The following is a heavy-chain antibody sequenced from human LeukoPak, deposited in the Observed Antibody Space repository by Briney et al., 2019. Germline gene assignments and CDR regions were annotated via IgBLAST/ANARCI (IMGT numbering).Heavy chain of an antibody. CDR3: ARDWGTSFDP. D-gene: IGHD3-16*01. J-gene: IGHJ5*02. V-gene: IGHV4-30-2*01. CDR2: IYHSGST. CDR1: GGSISSGVYY. Sequence: TLSLTCTVSGGSISSGVYYWSWIRQPPGKGLEWIGYIYHSGSTYYNPSLKSRVTISVDRSKNQLSLKLSSVTAADTAVYYCARDWGTSFDPWGQGTLVTVSS.